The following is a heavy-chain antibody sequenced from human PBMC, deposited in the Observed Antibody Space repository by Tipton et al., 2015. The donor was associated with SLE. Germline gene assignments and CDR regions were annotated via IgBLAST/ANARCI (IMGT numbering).Heavy chain of an antibody. CDR2: IYHSGNS. D-gene: IGHD6-19*01. V-gene: IGHV4-59*01. Sequence: TLSLTCSVSGSSINDYYWSWIRQPPGKGLEWIGYIYHSGNSNYNPPLKSRLTISLDTSKNQFSLRLSSVTAADTAAYYCARAGAYGFYHYYMDVWGKETTVTVSS. CDR3: ARAGAYGFYHYYMDV. CDR1: GSSINDYY. J-gene: IGHJ6*03.